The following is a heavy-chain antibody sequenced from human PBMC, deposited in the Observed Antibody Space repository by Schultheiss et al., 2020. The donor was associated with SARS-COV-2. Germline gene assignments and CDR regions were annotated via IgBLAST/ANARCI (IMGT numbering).Heavy chain of an antibody. CDR3: ARGDDYYDSSGYSHWYFDL. CDR1: GGSISSGDYY. CDR2: IYYSGST. Sequence: SETLSLTCTVSGGSISSGDYYWSWIRQPPGKGLEWIGYIYYSGSTYYNPSLKSRVTISVDTSKNQFSLKLSSVTAADTAVYYCARGDDYYDSSGYSHWYFDLWGRGTLVTVSS. V-gene: IGHV4-30-4*01. J-gene: IGHJ2*01. D-gene: IGHD3-22*01.